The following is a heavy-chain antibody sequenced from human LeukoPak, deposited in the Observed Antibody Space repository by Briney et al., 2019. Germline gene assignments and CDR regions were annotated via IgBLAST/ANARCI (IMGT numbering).Heavy chain of an antibody. CDR1: GFTFSSYW. D-gene: IGHD3-16*02. V-gene: IGHV3-7*01. CDR3: ARSLYDYVRGSYRLFDY. J-gene: IGHJ4*02. Sequence: GGSLRLSCEGSGFTFSSYWMSWVRQAPGKGLEWVANMKQDGSEKYYVDSVKGRFTISRDNAKNSLYLQMNSLRAEDTAVYYCARSLYDYVRGSYRLFDYWGQGTLVTVSS. CDR2: MKQDGSEK.